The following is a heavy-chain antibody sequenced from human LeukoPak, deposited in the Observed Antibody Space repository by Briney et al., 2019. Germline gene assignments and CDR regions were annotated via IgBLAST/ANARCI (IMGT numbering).Heavy chain of an antibody. D-gene: IGHD1-26*01. CDR3: ARTIVGATPYYFDY. CDR1: GYSSTSYW. Sequence: GESLKISCKGSGYSSTSYWIGWVRQLPGKGLEWMGIIYPGDSDTRYSPSFHGQVTISADKSISTAYLQWSRLKASDTAMYFCARTIVGATPYYFDYWGQGTLVTVSS. J-gene: IGHJ4*02. V-gene: IGHV5-51*01. CDR2: IYPGDSDT.